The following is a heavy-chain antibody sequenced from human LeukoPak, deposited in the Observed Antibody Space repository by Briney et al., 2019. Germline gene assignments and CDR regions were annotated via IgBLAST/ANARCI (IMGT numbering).Heavy chain of an antibody. V-gene: IGHV4-61*02. Sequence: PSETLSLTCTVSSGSISSDTYYWSWIRQPAGKGLEWIGRIYTSGSSNYNPSLKSRVTMSVDTSKNQFSLKLSSVTAADTAVFYCARDKGADNYDSSGYYSYYHYYMDVWGRGTTVTISS. J-gene: IGHJ6*03. CDR3: ARDKGADNYDSSGYYSYYHYYMDV. D-gene: IGHD3-22*01. CDR1: SGSISSDTYY. CDR2: IYTSGSS.